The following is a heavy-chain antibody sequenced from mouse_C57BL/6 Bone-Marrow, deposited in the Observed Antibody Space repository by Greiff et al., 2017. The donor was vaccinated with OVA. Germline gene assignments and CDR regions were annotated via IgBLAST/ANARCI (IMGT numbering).Heavy chain of an antibody. D-gene: IGHD3-2*02. CDR1: GYTFTSYG. CDR3: ARRLRRLGDY. CDR2: IYPRSGNT. Sequence: VKLQESGAELARPGASVKLSCKASGYTFTSYGISWVKQRTGQGLEWIGEIYPRSGNTYYNEKFKGKATLTADKSSSTAYMELRSLTSEDSAVYFCARRLRRLGDYWGQGTTLTVSS. V-gene: IGHV1-81*01. J-gene: IGHJ2*01.